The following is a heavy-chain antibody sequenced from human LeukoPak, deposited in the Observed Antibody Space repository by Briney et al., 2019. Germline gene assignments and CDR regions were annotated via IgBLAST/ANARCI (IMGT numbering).Heavy chain of an antibody. D-gene: IGHD2-2*01. J-gene: IGHJ4*02. CDR2: ISGTGGST. CDR1: GFTFSTYA. Sequence: GGSLRLSCAASGFTFSTYAMTWVRQAPGKGLEWVSLISGTGGSTYYADSVKGRFTISRDNSKNTLYLQMNSLRAEDTAVYYCARVARCTSCFDVDYWGQGTLVTVSS. CDR3: ARVARCTSCFDVDY. V-gene: IGHV3-23*01.